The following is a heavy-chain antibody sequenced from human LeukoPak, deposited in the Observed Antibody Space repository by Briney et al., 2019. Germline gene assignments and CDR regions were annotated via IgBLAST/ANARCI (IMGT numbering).Heavy chain of an antibody. J-gene: IGHJ5*02. V-gene: IGHV4-59*01. CDR3: ARGGPLWFGESRRFDP. CDR1: GGSTSSYY. CDR2: IYYSGST. D-gene: IGHD3-10*01. Sequence: PSEALSLTCTVSGGSTSSYYWSWIRQPPGKGLEWMGYIYYSGSTNHNPSLKSRVTISVDTSKNQFPLKLSSVTAADTAVYYCARGGPLWFGESRRFDPWGQGTLVTVSS.